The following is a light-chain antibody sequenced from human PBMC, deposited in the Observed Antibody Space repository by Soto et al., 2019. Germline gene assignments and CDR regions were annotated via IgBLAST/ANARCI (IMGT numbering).Light chain of an antibody. Sequence: DIQMTQSPSSLSASVGDRVTITCQASQDISNYLNWYQQKPGKAPKLLIYDASNLETGVRSRFSGSGSGTDFTFTISSLQPEDIATYYWQQYDNLPWTFGQGTKVEIK. CDR2: DAS. CDR1: QDISNY. J-gene: IGKJ1*01. V-gene: IGKV1-33*01. CDR3: QQYDNLPWT.